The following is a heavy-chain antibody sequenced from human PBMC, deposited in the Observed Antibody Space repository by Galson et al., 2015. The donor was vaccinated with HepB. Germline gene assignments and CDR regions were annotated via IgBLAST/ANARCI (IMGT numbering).Heavy chain of an antibody. V-gene: IGHV3-23*01. CDR1: GFTFSSNV. CDR2: ISGSGGST. D-gene: IGHD1-26*01. J-gene: IGHJ5*02. CDR3: ATVGATTEFWFDP. Sequence: SLRLSCAASGFTFSSNVMSWVRQAPGKGLEWVSAISGSGGSTYYADSVKGRFTISRDNSKNTLYLQMNSLRAEDTAVYYCATVGATTEFWFDPWGQGTLVAVSS.